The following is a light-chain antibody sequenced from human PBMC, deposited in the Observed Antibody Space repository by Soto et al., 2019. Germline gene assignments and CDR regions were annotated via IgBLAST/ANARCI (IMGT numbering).Light chain of an antibody. CDR1: QSISSW. J-gene: IGKJ1*01. CDR2: KAS. CDR3: QQYNSYPWT. V-gene: IGKV1-5*03. Sequence: IQLTQSPSTLFESVGTIANITSLASQSISSWLAWYQQKPGKAPKLLIYKASSLESGVPSRFSGSGSGTEFTLTISSLQPDDFATYYCQQYNSYPWTFGQGTKVDIK.